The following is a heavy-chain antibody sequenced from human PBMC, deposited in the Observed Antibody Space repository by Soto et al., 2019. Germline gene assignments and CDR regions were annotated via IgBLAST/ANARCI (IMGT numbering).Heavy chain of an antibody. CDR3: ARSNSGHSDY. Sequence: QVYLVQSGGGVVQPGRSLRLSCAASGFTCRNYGMHWVRQAPGRGLEWVAVIWFDGSEIYYADSVKGRFTISRDNSNSALFLQMDYLSAEDTAMYYCARSNSGHSDYWGQGTPVTVSS. CDR2: IWFDGSEI. CDR1: GFTCRNYG. V-gene: IGHV3-33*01. D-gene: IGHD1-26*01. J-gene: IGHJ4*02.